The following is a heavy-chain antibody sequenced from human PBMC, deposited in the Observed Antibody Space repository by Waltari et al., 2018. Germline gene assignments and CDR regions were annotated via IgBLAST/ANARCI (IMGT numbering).Heavy chain of an antibody. Sequence: QVKLVRSGAGVKKPGASGKSPCKVSGKTLTEFSMHGVRRATGKGLEWMGGFDPEDGETIYAQKFQGRVTMTEDTSTDTAYMELSSLRSEDTAVYYCATDLDTAMVNDAFDIWGQGTMVTVSS. CDR3: ATDLDTAMVNDAFDI. J-gene: IGHJ3*02. D-gene: IGHD5-18*01. CDR1: GKTLTEFS. CDR2: FDPEDGET. V-gene: IGHV1-24*01.